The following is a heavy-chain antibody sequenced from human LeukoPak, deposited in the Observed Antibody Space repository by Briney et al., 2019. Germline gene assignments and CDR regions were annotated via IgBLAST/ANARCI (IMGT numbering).Heavy chain of an antibody. D-gene: IGHD3-16*02. CDR3: ARGRLSLGELSSSDY. V-gene: IGHV1-18*01. Sequence: ASVKVSCKASGYTLTTYGISWVRQAPGQGLEWMGWINSYNGNTHYAQMLQGRVTMTTDTSTSTVYMELRSLRSDDTAVYYCARGRLSLGELSSSDYWGQGTLVTVSS. J-gene: IGHJ4*02. CDR2: INSYNGNT. CDR1: GYTLTTYG.